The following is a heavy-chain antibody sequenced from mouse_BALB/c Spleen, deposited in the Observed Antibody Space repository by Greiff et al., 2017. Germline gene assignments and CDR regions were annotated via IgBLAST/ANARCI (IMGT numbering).Heavy chain of an antibody. D-gene: IGHD1-1*01. Sequence: EVKLMESGGGLVQPGGSLRLSCATSGFTFSDFYMEWVRPPPGKRLEWIAASRNKANDYPPEYSASVKGRFSVSRDTSQSILYLQMTALRAEDTAIYYWAREDYSEDAMDYGGQGTSGTVAS. CDR2: SRNKANDYPP. V-gene: IGHV7-1*02. CDR3: AREDYSEDAMDY. J-gene: IGHJ4*01. CDR1: GFTFSDFY.